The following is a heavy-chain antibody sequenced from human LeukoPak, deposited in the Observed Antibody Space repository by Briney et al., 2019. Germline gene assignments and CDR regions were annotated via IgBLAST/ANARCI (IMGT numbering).Heavy chain of an antibody. CDR1: GGSMSSYY. J-gene: IGHJ4*02. D-gene: IGHD3-10*01. Sequence: SETLSLTCTVSGGSMSSYYWSWIRQPAGKGLEWIGRTYTSGSTSYSPSLKSRVTISVDTSKNQFSLKLSSVTAADTAVYYCARGRRLNYYGSGSHIDYWGQGTLVTVSS. V-gene: IGHV4-4*07. CDR2: TYTSGST. CDR3: ARGRRLNYYGSGSHIDY.